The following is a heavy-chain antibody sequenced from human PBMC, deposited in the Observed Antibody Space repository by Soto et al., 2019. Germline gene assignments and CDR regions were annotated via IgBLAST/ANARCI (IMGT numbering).Heavy chain of an antibody. Sequence: SETLSLTCAVSGGSISSGGYSWSWIRQPPGKGLEWIGYIYHSGSTYYNPSLRSRVTISVDRSKNQFSLKLSSVTAADTAVYYCVGSIGAFWFDPWGQGTLVTVSS. CDR1: GGSISSGGYS. V-gene: IGHV4-30-2*01. J-gene: IGHJ5*02. CDR2: IYHSGST. D-gene: IGHD5-12*01. CDR3: VGSIGAFWFDP.